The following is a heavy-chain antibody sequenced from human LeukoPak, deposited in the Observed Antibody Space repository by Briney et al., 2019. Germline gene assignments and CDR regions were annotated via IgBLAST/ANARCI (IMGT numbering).Heavy chain of an antibody. CDR2: IDSDGSST. CDR1: GFTFSSYW. J-gene: IGHJ4*02. D-gene: IGHD3-22*01. Sequence: PGGSLTLSCAASGFTFSSYWMHWVRQAPGKGLVWVSRIDSDGSSTSYADSVKGRFTISRDNAKNTLYLQMNSLRAEDTAVYYCATYYYDSSGYRYSDYWGQGTLVTVSS. CDR3: ATYYYDSSGYRYSDY. V-gene: IGHV3-74*01.